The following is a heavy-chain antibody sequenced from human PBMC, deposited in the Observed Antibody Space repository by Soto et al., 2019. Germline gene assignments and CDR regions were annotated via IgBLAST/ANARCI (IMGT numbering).Heavy chain of an antibody. CDR2: IYYSGST. CDR3: ARSPNYYYYGFDV. D-gene: IGHD3-10*01. J-gene: IGHJ6*02. CDR1: GGSVSSGDYF. V-gene: IGHV4-61*08. Sequence: SETLSLTCTVSGGSVSSGDYFWSWLRQSPGKRLEWIAHIYYSGSTNYNPSLKSRATISVDTSKGQVSLTLTSMTAADAALYYCARSPNYYYYGFDVWGQGTAVTVSS.